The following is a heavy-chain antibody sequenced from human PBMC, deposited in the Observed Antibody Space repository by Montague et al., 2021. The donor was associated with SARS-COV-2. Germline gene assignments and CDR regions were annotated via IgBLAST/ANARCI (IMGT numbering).Heavy chain of an antibody. CDR1: GGSISSYY. Sequence: SETLSLTCTVSGGSISSYYWSWIRQPPGKGLEWIGYIYYSGSTNYNPSLKSRVTISVDTSKNQFSLKLSSVTAADTAVYYCAGQSGRPWGIAVAGALDYWGQGTLVTVSS. D-gene: IGHD6-19*01. CDR3: AGQSGRPWGIAVAGALDY. J-gene: IGHJ4*02. V-gene: IGHV4-59*08. CDR2: IYYSGST.